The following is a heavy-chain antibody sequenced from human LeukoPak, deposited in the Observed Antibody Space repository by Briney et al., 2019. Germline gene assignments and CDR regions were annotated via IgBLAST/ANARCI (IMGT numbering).Heavy chain of an antibody. V-gene: IGHV3-30*03. CDR3: ARGTRDAYFDH. CDR1: GFTFSSFG. Sequence: GGSLRLSCAASGFTFSSFGMHWVRQAPGKGLEWVAGISYDGSSKYYADSVKGRFTISRDNSRNTLYLQMNSLRAEDTAVYYCARGTRDAYFDHWRQGTLVTVSS. CDR2: ISYDGSSK. D-gene: IGHD5-24*01. J-gene: IGHJ4*02.